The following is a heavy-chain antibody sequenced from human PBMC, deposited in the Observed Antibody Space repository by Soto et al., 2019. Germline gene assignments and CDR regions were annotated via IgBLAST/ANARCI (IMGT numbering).Heavy chain of an antibody. CDR1: GGSISSSNW. Sequence: PSETLSLTCAVSGGSISSSNWWSWVRQPPGKGLEWIGEIYHSGSTNYNPSLKSRVTISVDTSKNQFSLRAEDTAVYYCARDVYSIAAAGMESYYYYGMDVWGQGTTVTVSS. CDR3: ARDVYSIAAAGMESYYYYGMDV. V-gene: IGHV4-4*02. D-gene: IGHD6-13*01. J-gene: IGHJ6*02. CDR2: IYHSGST.